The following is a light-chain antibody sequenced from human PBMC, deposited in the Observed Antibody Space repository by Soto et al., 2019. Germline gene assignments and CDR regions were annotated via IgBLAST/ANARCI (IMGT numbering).Light chain of an antibody. CDR3: QQLFDSPIT. J-gene: IGKJ5*01. CDR2: AAS. CDR1: QVISTS. Sequence: DIQLTQSTSFLSPSLGASVTITCRASQVISTSLAWYQVKPGKAPKLLIYAASTLESGVPSRFSATVSGTEFSLTITSLQPEDFATYYCQQLFDSPITFGQGTRLEIK. V-gene: IGKV1-9*01.